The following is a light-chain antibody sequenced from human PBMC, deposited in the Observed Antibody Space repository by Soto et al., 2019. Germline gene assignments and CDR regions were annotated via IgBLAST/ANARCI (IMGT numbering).Light chain of an antibody. Sequence: QLVLTQPPSASGSPGQSVTIPCTGTSSDVGGYNSVSWYQQHPGKVPKLMIYEVSKRPSGVPDRFSGSKSGNTASLTVSGLQAEDEADYYCSSYAGSNNLVFGGGTKVTVL. CDR1: SSDVGGYNS. J-gene: IGLJ2*01. CDR3: SSYAGSNNLV. CDR2: EVS. V-gene: IGLV2-8*01.